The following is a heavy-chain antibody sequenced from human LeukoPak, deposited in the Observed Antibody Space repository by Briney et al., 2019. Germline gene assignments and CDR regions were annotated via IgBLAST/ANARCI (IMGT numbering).Heavy chain of an antibody. Sequence: ASETLSLTCTVSGGSISSYYWSWIRQPPGKGLEWIGYIYYSGSTNYNPSLKSRVTISVDTSKNQFSLKLSSVTAADTAVYYCARGPPSEVYYFDYWGQGTLVTVSS. J-gene: IGHJ4*02. CDR1: GGSISSYY. V-gene: IGHV4-59*01. CDR2: IYYSGST. D-gene: IGHD1-14*01. CDR3: ARGPPSEVYYFDY.